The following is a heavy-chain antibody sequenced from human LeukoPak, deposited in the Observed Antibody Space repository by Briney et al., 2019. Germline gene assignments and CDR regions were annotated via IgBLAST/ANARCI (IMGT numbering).Heavy chain of an antibody. CDR3: AKDENYDSTPAGAFDI. D-gene: IGHD3-22*01. CDR1: AFTFSSYA. V-gene: IGHV3-23*01. Sequence: GGSLRLSCAASAFTFSSYAMSWVRQAPGKGLQWVSTISVSGDSTYYSDSVKGRFTISRDNSKNTLYLQMNSLRAEDTAVYYCAKDENYDSTPAGAFDIWGQGTMVTVSS. J-gene: IGHJ3*02. CDR2: ISVSGDST.